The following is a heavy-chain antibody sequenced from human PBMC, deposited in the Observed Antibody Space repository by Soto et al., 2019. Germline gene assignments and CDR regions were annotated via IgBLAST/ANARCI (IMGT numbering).Heavy chain of an antibody. Sequence: GASVKVSCKAFGYTFTSYDINWVRQATGQGLEWMGWMNPNSGNTGYAQKFQGRVTMTRNTSISTAYMELSSLRSEDTAVYYCARLGHNYGYEIDYWGQGTLVTVSS. CDR2: MNPNSGNT. J-gene: IGHJ4*02. CDR3: ARLGHNYGYEIDY. CDR1: GYTFTSYD. V-gene: IGHV1-8*01. D-gene: IGHD5-18*01.